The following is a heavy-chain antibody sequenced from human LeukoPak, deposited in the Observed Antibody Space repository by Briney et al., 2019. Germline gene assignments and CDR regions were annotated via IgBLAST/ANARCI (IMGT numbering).Heavy chain of an antibody. Sequence: PSETLSLTCTVSGYSISSDYYWGWIRQSPGKGLEWIGTIFHSGSTYYNPSLVSRVTMSMDKSKNQFSLKLNSVTASDTAVYFCARRGSAGWYADYWGQGTLVTVSS. V-gene: IGHV4-38-2*02. CDR3: ARRGSAGWYADY. CDR1: GYSISSDYY. CDR2: IFHSGST. J-gene: IGHJ4*02. D-gene: IGHD6-19*01.